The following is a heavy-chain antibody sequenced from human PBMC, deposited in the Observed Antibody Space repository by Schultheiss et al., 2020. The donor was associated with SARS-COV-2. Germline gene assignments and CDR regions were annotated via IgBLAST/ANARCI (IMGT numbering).Heavy chain of an antibody. J-gene: IGHJ6*02. D-gene: IGHD3-22*01. CDR1: GGSISSGYY. V-gene: IGHV4-61*01. Sequence: SETLSLTCTVSGGSISSGYYWGWIRQPPGKGLEWIGYIYYSGSTNYNPSLKSRVTISVDTSKNQFSLKLSSVTAADTAVYYCARSEYYYDSSGFYYYYGMDVWGQGTTVTVSS. CDR2: IYYSGST. CDR3: ARSEYYYDSSGFYYYYGMDV.